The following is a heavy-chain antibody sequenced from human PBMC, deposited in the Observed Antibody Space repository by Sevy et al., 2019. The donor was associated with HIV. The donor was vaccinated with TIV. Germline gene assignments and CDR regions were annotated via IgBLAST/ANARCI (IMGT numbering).Heavy chain of an antibody. CDR1: GYTLTELS. V-gene: IGHV1-24*01. Sequence: ASVKVSCKVSGYTLTELSMHWVRQAPGKGLEWMGGFDPEDGETIYAQKFQGRVTMTEDTSTDTAYMELSSLRSEDTAVYYCARAPGTYYDSSGYPFDYWGQGTLVTVSS. CDR3: ARAPGTYYDSSGYPFDY. D-gene: IGHD3-22*01. CDR2: FDPEDGET. J-gene: IGHJ4*02.